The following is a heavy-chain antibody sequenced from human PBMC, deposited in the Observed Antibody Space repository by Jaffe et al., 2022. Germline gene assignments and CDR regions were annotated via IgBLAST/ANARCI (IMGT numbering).Heavy chain of an antibody. CDR3: ARQIYCSGGTCYFSDAFDI. CDR1: GYSISSGYY. J-gene: IGHJ3*02. D-gene: IGHD2-15*01. V-gene: IGHV4-38-2*01. CDR2: IYHSGST. Sequence: QVQLRESGPGLVKPSETLSLTCAVSGYSISSGYYWGWIRQPPGKGLEWIGSIYHSGSTYYNPSLKSRITISVDTSKNQFSLKLSSVTAADTAVYYCARQIYCSGGTCYFSDAFDIWGQGTMVTVSS.